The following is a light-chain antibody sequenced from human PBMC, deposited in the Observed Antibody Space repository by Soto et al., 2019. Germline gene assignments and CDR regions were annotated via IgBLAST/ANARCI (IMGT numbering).Light chain of an antibody. V-gene: IGLV2-14*01. CDR2: DVS. Sequence: QSVLTQPASVSGSPGQSITISCTGTSSDVGGYNYVSWYKQHPGKAPKLMIYDVSNRPSGVSNRFSGSKSGNTASLTISGLQAEDEADYYCSSYTSSSTLGYVFGTGTKVTVL. CDR3: SSYTSSSTLGYV. J-gene: IGLJ1*01. CDR1: SSDVGGYNY.